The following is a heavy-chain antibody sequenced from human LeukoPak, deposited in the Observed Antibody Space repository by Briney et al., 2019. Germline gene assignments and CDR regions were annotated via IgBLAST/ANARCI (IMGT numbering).Heavy chain of an antibody. CDR3: AAARWGRGAFDI. D-gene: IGHD3-10*01. Sequence: GASVKVSCKASGFTFTSSAVQWVRQARGQRLEWIGWIVVGSGNTNYAQKFQERVTITRDMSTSTAYMELSSLRSEDTAVYYCAAARWGRGAFDIWGQGTMVTVSS. J-gene: IGHJ3*02. V-gene: IGHV1-58*01. CDR1: GFTFTSSA. CDR2: IVVGSGNT.